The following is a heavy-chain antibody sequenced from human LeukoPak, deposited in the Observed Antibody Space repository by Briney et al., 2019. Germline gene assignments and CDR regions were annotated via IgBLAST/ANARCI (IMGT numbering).Heavy chain of an antibody. D-gene: IGHD6-19*01. CDR2: IYYSGST. CDR3: ARDRDHSSGWYAAIDY. J-gene: IGHJ4*02. Sequence: SETLSLTCTVSGGSISSGGYYWSWIRQHPGKGLEWIGYIYYSGSTYYNPSLKSRVTISVDTSKNQFSLKLSSVTAADTAVYYCARDRDHSSGWYAAIDYWGQGKLVTVSS. V-gene: IGHV4-31*03. CDR1: GGSISSGGYY.